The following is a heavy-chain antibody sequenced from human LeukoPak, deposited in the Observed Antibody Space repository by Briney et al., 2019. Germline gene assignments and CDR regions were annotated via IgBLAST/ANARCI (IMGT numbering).Heavy chain of an antibody. CDR2: IIPIFGTA. D-gene: IGHD5-18*01. CDR3: ARGPYHLILGYSYGYDAFDI. CDR1: GGTFSSYA. J-gene: IGHJ3*02. Sequence: ASVKVSCKASGGTFSSYAISWVRQAPGQGLEWMGGIIPIFGTANYAQKFQGRVTITTDESTSTAYMELSSLRSEDTAVYYCARGPYHLILGYSYGYDAFDIWGQGTMVTVSS. V-gene: IGHV1-69*05.